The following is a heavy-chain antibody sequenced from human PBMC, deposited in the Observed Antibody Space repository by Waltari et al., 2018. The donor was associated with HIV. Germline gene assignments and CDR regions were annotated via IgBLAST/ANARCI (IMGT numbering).Heavy chain of an antibody. V-gene: IGHV4-34*01. CDR2: INDSGST. D-gene: IGHD3-10*01. Sequence: QVQLQQWGAGPVKPSETLTLTCAVYGGSFSGHYWIWIRQPTERGLEWIGEINDSGSTNYNPSLESRVRISVDTSKRQFSLKVTSVTAADTAIYYCARGSFADIVDYYGFYETPQNWFDSWGQGTSVTVSS. J-gene: IGHJ5*01. CDR3: ARGSFADIVDYYGFYETPQNWFDS. CDR1: GGSFSGHY.